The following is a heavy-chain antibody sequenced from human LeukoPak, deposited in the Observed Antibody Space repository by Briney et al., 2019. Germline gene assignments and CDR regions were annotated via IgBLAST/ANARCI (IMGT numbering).Heavy chain of an antibody. D-gene: IGHD3-16*01. CDR1: GFTFNTFA. V-gene: IGHV3-30-3*01. J-gene: IGHJ3*02. Sequence: SGGSLRLSCAASGFTFNTFAMHWVRQAPGKGLEWVAVISYDGNNKYYADSVKGRVTISRENSNNTLFLQMTTLRVEDTAVYYCASAYQDDAFDIWGQGTMVTVSS. CDR3: ASAYQDDAFDI. CDR2: ISYDGNNK.